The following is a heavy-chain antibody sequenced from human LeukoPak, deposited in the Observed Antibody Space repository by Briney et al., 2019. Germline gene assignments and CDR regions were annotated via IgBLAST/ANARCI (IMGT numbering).Heavy chain of an antibody. D-gene: IGHD3-22*01. CDR3: ARTPSSGYYYYFDY. Sequence: PSETLSLTCTVSGGSISGYYWTWIRQPPGKGLEWIGYVYYSGSTNYKPSLKSRVTISVDTSMNQFSLKLNSVTAADTAVYYCARTPSSGYYYYFDYWGQGTLVTVSS. CDR2: VYYSGST. V-gene: IGHV4-59*01. J-gene: IGHJ4*02. CDR1: GGSISGYY.